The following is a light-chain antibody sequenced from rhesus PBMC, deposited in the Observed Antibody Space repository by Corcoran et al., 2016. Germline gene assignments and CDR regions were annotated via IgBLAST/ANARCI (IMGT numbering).Light chain of an antibody. CDR1: QGISTN. CDR2: AAS. V-gene: IGKV1S17*01. CDR3: QHGYGIPLT. Sequence: DIQMTQSPSSLSASVGDRVTITCQASQGISTNLAWYQQKPGKVPKLLIYAASTLQSGVPSRFSGRGSGTDFTLTISSLQPEDFATYYCQHGYGIPLTFGGGTKVEIK. J-gene: IGKJ4*01.